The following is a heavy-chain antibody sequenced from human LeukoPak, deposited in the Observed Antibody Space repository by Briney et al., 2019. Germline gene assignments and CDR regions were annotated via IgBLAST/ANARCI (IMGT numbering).Heavy chain of an antibody. J-gene: IGHJ6*03. CDR3: AKGGAPHYIVVVPAAHYYYYYMDV. CDR1: GFTFDDYA. D-gene: IGHD2-2*01. V-gene: IGHV3-9*03. Sequence: GGSLRLSCAASGFTFDDYAMHWVRQAPGKGLEWVSGISWNSGSIGYADSVKGRFTISRDNAKNSLYLQMNSLRAEDMTLYYCAKGGAPHYIVVVPAAHYYYYYMDVWGKGTTVTVSS. CDR2: ISWNSGSI.